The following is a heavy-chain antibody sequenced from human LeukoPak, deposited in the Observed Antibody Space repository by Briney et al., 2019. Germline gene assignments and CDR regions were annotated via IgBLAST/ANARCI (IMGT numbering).Heavy chain of an antibody. CDR1: GFTFDDYA. Sequence: GGSLRLSCAASGFTFDDYAMHWVRQAPGKGLEWVSGISWNSGSIGYADSVKGRFTISRDNAKNSLYLQMNSLRAEDTALYYRAKDALAATATGAFDIWGQGTMVTVSS. V-gene: IGHV3-9*01. CDR3: AKDALAATATGAFDI. J-gene: IGHJ3*02. D-gene: IGHD2-15*01. CDR2: ISWNSGSI.